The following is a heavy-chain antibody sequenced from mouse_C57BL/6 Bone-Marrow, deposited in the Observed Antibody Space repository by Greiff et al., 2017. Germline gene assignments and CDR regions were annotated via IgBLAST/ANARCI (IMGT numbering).Heavy chain of an antibody. Sequence: QVQLQQPGAELVRPGSSVKLSCKASGYTFTSYWMHWVKQRPIQGLEWIGNIDPSDSETHYNQKFKDKATLTVAKSSSTAYMQLSSLTSEDSAVYYCGRTGGYCWYFDVWGTGTTVTVSS. V-gene: IGHV1-52*01. D-gene: IGHD1-1*02. J-gene: IGHJ1*03. CDR1: GYTFTSYW. CDR2: IDPSDSET. CDR3: GRTGGYCWYFDV.